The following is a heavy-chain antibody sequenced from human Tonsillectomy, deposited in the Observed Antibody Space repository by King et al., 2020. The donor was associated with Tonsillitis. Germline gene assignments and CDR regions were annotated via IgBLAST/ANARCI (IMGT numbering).Heavy chain of an antibody. CDR1: GFTVSSNY. Sequence: VQLVESGGGLIQPGGSLRLSCAASGFTVSSNYMSWVRQAPGKGLEWVSIIYLGGISYYAHSVKGRFTISRDNSKNTLYLQMNSLRAEETAVYYCARYYYDSSYFDYWGQGTLVTVSS. CDR2: IYLGGIS. V-gene: IGHV3-53*01. D-gene: IGHD3-22*01. CDR3: ARYYYDSSYFDY. J-gene: IGHJ4*02.